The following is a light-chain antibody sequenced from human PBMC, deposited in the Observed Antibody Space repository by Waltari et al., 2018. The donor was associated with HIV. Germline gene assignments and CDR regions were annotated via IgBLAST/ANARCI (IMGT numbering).Light chain of an antibody. CDR1: SSDVGGYNY. V-gene: IGLV2-11*01. J-gene: IGLJ2*01. CDR3: CSHAGSYTV. Sequence: QSALTQPRSVSGSPGQSVTISCTGTSSDVGGYNYVSWYQQYPGKAPKFMIYDVSKRPSGVPDRFSGSKSGNTASLTISGLQAEDEADYYCCSHAGSYTVFGGGTKLTVL. CDR2: DVS.